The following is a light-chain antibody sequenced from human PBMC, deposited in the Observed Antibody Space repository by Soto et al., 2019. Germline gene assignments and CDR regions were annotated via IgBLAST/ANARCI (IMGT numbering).Light chain of an antibody. CDR1: SSDVGGYNF. CDR2: EVS. Sequence: QSALTQPASVSGSPGQSITISCTGTSSDVGGYNFVSWYQQHPGKAPRLIIYEVSSRPSGVSYLFSGSKSGNTASLTISGLQAEEEADYYCSSYTLRNTLVLFGGGTKLTVL. V-gene: IGLV2-14*01. J-gene: IGLJ3*02. CDR3: SSYTLRNTLVL.